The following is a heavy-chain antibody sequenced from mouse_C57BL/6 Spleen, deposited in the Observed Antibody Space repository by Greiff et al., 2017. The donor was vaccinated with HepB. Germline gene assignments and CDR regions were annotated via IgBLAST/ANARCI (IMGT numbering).Heavy chain of an antibody. V-gene: IGHV5-16*01. CDR2: INYDGSST. D-gene: IGHD2-4*01. CDR3: SRGDYDYDGFAY. CDR1: GFTFSDYY. Sequence: EVQRVESEGGLVQPGSSMKLSCTASGFTFSDYYMAWVRQVPEKGLEWVANINYDGSSTYYLDSLKSRFIISRDNTKYILYLQMSSLKSEDTATYYCSRGDYDYDGFAYWGQGTLVTVSA. J-gene: IGHJ3*01.